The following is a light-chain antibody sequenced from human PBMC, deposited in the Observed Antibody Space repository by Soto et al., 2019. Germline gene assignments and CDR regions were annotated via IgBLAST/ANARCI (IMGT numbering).Light chain of an antibody. Sequence: QSVLTQPPSASGSPGQSVTISCTGTSSDVGGYNYVSWYQQHPGKAPKLMIYDVSQRPSGVPDRFSGSKSGNTASLTVSGLQAEDEANYYCNLYAGAQIVFGTGTKVTVL. CDR2: DVS. CDR1: SSDVGGYNY. V-gene: IGLV2-8*01. J-gene: IGLJ1*01. CDR3: NLYAGAQIV.